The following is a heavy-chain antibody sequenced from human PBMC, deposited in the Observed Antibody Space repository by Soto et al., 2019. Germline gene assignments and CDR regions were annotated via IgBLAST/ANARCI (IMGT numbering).Heavy chain of an antibody. V-gene: IGHV1-3*01. D-gene: IGHD3-10*01. CDR2: INAGNGNT. Sequence: QVQLVQSGSEVKKPGASVKVSCKASGYTFTNYAMHWVRQAPGQRLEWMGWINAGNGNTKYSQKFQGRVTITRDTSASTAYMEVSSLRSEDTAVYYCARDRITIVRGVIIKVGLDYWGQGTLVTVSS. CDR3: ARDRITIVRGVIIKVGLDY. J-gene: IGHJ4*02. CDR1: GYTFTNYA.